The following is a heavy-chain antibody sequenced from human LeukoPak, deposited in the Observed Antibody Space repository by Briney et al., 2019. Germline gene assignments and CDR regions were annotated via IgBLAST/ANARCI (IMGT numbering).Heavy chain of an antibody. V-gene: IGHV1-18*01. CDR2: ISAYNGNT. CDR1: GYTFTSYA. D-gene: IGHD2-2*01. CDR3: AREGAYCSSTSCHIQNWFDP. Sequence: ASVKISCKASGYTFTSYAFRWVRQAPGQGLEWMGWISAYNGNTNYAQKLQGRVTMTTDTSTSTAYMELRSLRSDDTAVYYCAREGAYCSSTSCHIQNWFDPWGQGTLVTVSS. J-gene: IGHJ5*02.